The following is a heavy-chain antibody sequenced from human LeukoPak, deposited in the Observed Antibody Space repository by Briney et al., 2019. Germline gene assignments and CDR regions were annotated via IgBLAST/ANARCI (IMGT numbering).Heavy chain of an antibody. CDR3: ARDPYRSGRPFDY. J-gene: IGHJ4*02. Sequence: PGGSLRLSCAASGFTFSSYGMHWVRQAPAKGLEGEAGIWYDGSNKYYADSVKGRFTISRDNSKNTLYLQMNSLRAEDTAVYYCARDPYRSGRPFDYWGQGTLVTVSS. CDR2: IWYDGSNK. V-gene: IGHV3-33*01. D-gene: IGHD3-10*01. CDR1: GFTFSSYG.